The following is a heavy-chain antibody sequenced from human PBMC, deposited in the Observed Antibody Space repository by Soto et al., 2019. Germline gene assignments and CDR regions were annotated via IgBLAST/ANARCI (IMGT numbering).Heavy chain of an antibody. V-gene: IGHV4-30-2*01. Sequence: PSDTLSLTCTISGDSIYSGTHSWNWIRQPPGQGLEWIAYIHQSGNTYYNPSLRSRVTISVDLSKNQFSLNMSSVTAADTAVYYCARERYGGGEFDPWGQGTLVTVS. CDR1: GDSIYSGTHS. CDR3: ARERYGGGEFDP. CDR2: IHQSGNT. D-gene: IGHD3-16*01. J-gene: IGHJ5*02.